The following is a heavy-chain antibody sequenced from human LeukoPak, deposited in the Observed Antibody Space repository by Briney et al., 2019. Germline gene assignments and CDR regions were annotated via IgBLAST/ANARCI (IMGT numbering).Heavy chain of an antibody. CDR3: ARERGKLGYCSSTSCYGAFDI. D-gene: IGHD2-2*01. CDR2: IKQDGSEK. J-gene: IGHJ3*02. CDR1: GFTFSSYW. Sequence: GGSLRLSCAASGFTFSSYWMSWVRQAPGKGLEWVANIKQDGSEKYYVDSVKGRFTISRDNAKNSLYLQMNGLRAEDTAVYYCARERGKLGYCSSTSCYGAFDIWGQGTMVTVSS. V-gene: IGHV3-7*01.